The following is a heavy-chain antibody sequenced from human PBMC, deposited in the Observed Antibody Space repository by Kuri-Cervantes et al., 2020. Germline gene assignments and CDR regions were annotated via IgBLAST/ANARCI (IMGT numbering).Heavy chain of an antibody. CDR3: ARAPYDFWSGYDYYYCYMDV. Sequence: SVKVSCKAAGGTFSSYAISWVRQAPGQGLEWMGGIIPIFGTANYAQKFQGRVTITADKSTSTAYMELSSLRSEDTAVYYCARAPYDFWSGYDYYYCYMDVWGKGTTVTVSS. D-gene: IGHD3-3*01. V-gene: IGHV1-69*06. J-gene: IGHJ6*03. CDR2: IIPIFGTA. CDR1: GGTFSSYA.